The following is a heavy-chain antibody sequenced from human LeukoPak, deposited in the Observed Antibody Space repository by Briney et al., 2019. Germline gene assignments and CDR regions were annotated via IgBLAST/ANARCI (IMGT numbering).Heavy chain of an antibody. V-gene: IGHV4-39*01. J-gene: IGHJ4*02. D-gene: IGHD3-3*01. CDR3: ARRSAYDFWSGPYDY. Sequence: SETLSLTCAVYGGSFSGYYRGWIRQPPGKGLEWIGSIYYSGSTYYNPSLKSRVTISVDTSKNQFSLKLSSVTAADTAVYYCARRSAYDFWSGPYDYWGQGTLVTVSS. CDR1: GGSFSGYY. CDR2: IYYSGST.